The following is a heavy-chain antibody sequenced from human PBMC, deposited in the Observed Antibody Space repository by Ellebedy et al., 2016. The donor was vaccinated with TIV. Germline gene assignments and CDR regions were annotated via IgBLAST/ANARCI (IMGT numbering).Heavy chain of an antibody. Sequence: PGGSLRLSCAASGFTFSSYAMSWVRQAPGKGLEWVSTISHTGSRTYYADSVEGRFTISRDNSKKTLYLQMNSQRAEDTAIYYCAKGRGGGSDSSAPRYYFDYWGLGTLVTVSS. CDR2: ISHTGSRT. D-gene: IGHD3-22*01. V-gene: IGHV3-23*01. CDR1: GFTFSSYA. CDR3: AKGRGGGSDSSAPRYYFDY. J-gene: IGHJ4*02.